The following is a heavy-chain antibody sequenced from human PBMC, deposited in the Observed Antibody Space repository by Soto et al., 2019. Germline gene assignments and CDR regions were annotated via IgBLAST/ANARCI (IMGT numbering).Heavy chain of an antibody. CDR2: INAGNGNT. Sequence: QVQLVQSGAEVKKPGASVKVSCKASGYTFTSYAMHWVRQAPGQRLEWMGWINAGNGNTKYSQKFQGRVTITRATPASTAYMALTSLRSEDTAVYYCASDIWFGEPPVGAGLPWGQGTLVTVSS. CDR1: GYTFTSYA. CDR3: ASDIWFGEPPVGAGLP. J-gene: IGHJ5*02. D-gene: IGHD3-10*01. V-gene: IGHV1-3*01.